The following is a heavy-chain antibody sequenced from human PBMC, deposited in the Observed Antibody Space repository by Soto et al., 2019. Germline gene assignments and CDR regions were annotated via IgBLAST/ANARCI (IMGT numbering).Heavy chain of an antibody. CDR2: INAGNGNT. V-gene: IGHV1-3*01. CDR3: ARGPGGPDGPGDY. CDR1: GYTFTNYA. D-gene: IGHD2-15*01. Sequence: QVQLVQSGAEVKKPGASVQVSCKASGYTFTNYAMHWVRQAPGQRLEWMGWINAGNGNTKYSQKFQGRVTITRDTSASTAYMDLSSLRSEDTAVYYCARGPGGPDGPGDYWGQGTLVTVSS. J-gene: IGHJ4*02.